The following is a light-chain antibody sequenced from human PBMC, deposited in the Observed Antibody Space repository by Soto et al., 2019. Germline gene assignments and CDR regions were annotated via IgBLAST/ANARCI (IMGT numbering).Light chain of an antibody. Sequence: DIQMTQSPSTLSASVGDRVTIICWAPQDINYYLAWFQQKPGKAPKSLIRAASTLQSGVPSRFIGSGSGTDFTLTISSLQPEDIGTYYCQQYKAYPPSFGQGTRLEIK. CDR1: QDINYY. CDR3: QQYKAYPPS. CDR2: AAS. V-gene: IGKV1-16*01. J-gene: IGKJ5*01.